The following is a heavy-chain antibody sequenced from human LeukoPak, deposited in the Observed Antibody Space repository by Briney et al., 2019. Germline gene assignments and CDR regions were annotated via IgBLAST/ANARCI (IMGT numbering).Heavy chain of an antibody. CDR3: AKDPHSSGWYFTAFDY. CDR2: ISYDGSNT. Sequence: QPGGSLRLSCAASGFTFSNYGMHWVRQAPGKGLEWVAVISYDGSNTFYADSVKGRFTISRDNSKNTLYLQVNSLRAEDTAVYYCAKDPHSSGWYFTAFDYWGQGTLVTVSS. D-gene: IGHD6-19*01. J-gene: IGHJ4*02. CDR1: GFTFSNYG. V-gene: IGHV3-30*18.